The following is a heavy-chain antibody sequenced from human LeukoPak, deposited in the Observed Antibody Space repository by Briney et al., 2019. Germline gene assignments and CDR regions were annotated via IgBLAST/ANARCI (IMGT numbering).Heavy chain of an antibody. Sequence: GASVKVSCKASGYTFTSYYMHWVRQAPGQGLEWMGIINPSGGSTSYAQKFQGRVTMTRDTSTSTVYMELSNLRSEDTAVYYCARDITMIVVPTKRRPSAFDIWGQGTMVTVSS. D-gene: IGHD3-22*01. J-gene: IGHJ3*02. CDR2: INPSGGST. CDR1: GYTFTSYY. CDR3: ARDITMIVVPTKRRPSAFDI. V-gene: IGHV1-46*01.